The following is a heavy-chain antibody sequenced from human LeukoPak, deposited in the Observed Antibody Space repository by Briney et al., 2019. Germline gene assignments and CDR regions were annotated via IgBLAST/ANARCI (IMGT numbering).Heavy chain of an antibody. J-gene: IGHJ4*02. CDR2: ISAYNGNT. D-gene: IGHD3-3*01. V-gene: IGHV1-18*01. CDR3: ARVPPGAYYDFWSGYYTPDY. CDR1: GYTFTSYG. Sequence: LGASVKVSCKASGYTFTSYGISWVRQAPGQGLEWMGWISAYNGNTNYAQKLQGGVTMTTDTSTSTAYMELRSLRSDDTAVYYCARVPPGAYYDFWSGYYTPDYWGQGTLVTVSS.